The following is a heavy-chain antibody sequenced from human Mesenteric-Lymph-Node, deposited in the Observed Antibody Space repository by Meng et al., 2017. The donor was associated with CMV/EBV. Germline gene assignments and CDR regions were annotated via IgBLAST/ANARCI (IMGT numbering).Heavy chain of an antibody. V-gene: IGHV2-5*02. D-gene: IGHD6-13*01. J-gene: IGHJ4*02. Sequence: QITLKESGPTLVKPTQTITLICTFFGFPLSPSGVGLGWTRQPPGKAREWLALIYWDDDKRYSPSLKSRLTITKDTSKNQVVLTMTNMDPVDTATYYCAHSSGIAAAGPFYFDYWGQGTLVTVSS. CDR1: GFPLSPSGVG. CDR2: IYWDDDK. CDR3: AHSSGIAAAGPFYFDY.